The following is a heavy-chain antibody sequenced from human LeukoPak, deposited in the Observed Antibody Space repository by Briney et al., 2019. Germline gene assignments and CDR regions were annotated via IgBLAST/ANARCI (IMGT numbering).Heavy chain of an antibody. Sequence: GGSLRLSCAASGFTFSRYAMNWVRRAPGKGLEWVSGISGSGGRTYYADSVKGRFTISRDNSKKMLSLQMSSLRAEDTAVYYCAKSGGNYDFWTGYGVDFYYMDVWGKGTTVTVSS. V-gene: IGHV3-23*01. CDR2: ISGSGGRT. CDR1: GFTFSRYA. CDR3: AKSGGNYDFWTGYGVDFYYMDV. J-gene: IGHJ6*03. D-gene: IGHD3-3*01.